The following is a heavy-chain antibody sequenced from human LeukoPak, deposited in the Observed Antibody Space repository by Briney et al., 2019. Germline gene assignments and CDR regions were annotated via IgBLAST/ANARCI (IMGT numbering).Heavy chain of an antibody. J-gene: IGHJ5*02. CDR3: ERQRGYGDYPAKGIRWFDP. CDR2: ISYDGSNK. CDR1: GFTFSSYA. Sequence: PGRSLRLSCAASGFTFSSYAMHWVRQAPGKGLEWVAVISYDGSNKYYADSVKGRFTISRDNSKNTLYLQMNSLRAEDTAVYYCERQRGYGDYPAKGIRWFDPWGQGTLVTVSS. V-gene: IGHV3-30-3*01. D-gene: IGHD4-17*01.